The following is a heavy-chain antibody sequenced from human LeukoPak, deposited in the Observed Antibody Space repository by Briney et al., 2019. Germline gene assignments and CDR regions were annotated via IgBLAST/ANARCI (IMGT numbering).Heavy chain of an antibody. CDR2: IYYSGST. Sequence: SETLSLTCTVSGGSISSYYWSWIRQPPGKGLEWIGYIYYSGSTNYNPSLKSRVTISVDTSKNQFSLKLSSVTAADTAVYYCARGRPGGSRSFDYWGQGTLVTVSS. CDR1: GGSISSYY. CDR3: ARGRPGGSRSFDY. D-gene: IGHD6-13*01. J-gene: IGHJ4*02. V-gene: IGHV4-59*12.